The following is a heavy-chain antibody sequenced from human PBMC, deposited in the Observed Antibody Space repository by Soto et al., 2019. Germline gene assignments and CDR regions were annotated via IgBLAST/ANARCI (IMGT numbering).Heavy chain of an antibody. Sequence: PGGSLRLSCAASGFTFSSYGMHWVRQAPGKGLEWVAVISYDGSNKYYADPVKGRFTISRDNSKNTLYLQMNSLRAEDTAVYYCAKPRYGSGSYYFDYWGQGTLVTVSS. CDR2: ISYDGSNK. CDR3: AKPRYGSGSYYFDY. V-gene: IGHV3-30*18. CDR1: GFTFSSYG. D-gene: IGHD3-10*01. J-gene: IGHJ4*02.